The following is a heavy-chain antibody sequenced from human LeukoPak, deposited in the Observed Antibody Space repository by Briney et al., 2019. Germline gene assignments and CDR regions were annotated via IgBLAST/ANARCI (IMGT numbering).Heavy chain of an antibody. CDR1: GGSISSSYW. Sequence: SETLSLTCGVSGGSISSSYWWSWVRQPPGKGLEWIGSIYYSGSTYYNPSLKSRVTISVDTSKNQFSLKLSSVTAADTAVYYCARVVVPAASNWFDPWGQGTLVTVSS. CDR2: IYYSGST. V-gene: IGHV4-4*02. J-gene: IGHJ5*02. CDR3: ARVVVPAASNWFDP. D-gene: IGHD2-2*01.